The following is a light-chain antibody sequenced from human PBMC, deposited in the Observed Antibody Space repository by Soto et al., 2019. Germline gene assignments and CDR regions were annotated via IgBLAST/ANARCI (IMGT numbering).Light chain of an antibody. CDR3: MQDLQTPRT. V-gene: IGKV2-28*01. CDR1: RSLLHSNGYNY. J-gene: IGKJ1*01. CDR2: LGS. Sequence: DIVMTQSPLSLPVTPGEPASISCRSSRSLLHSNGYNYLHWYLQKPGQSPQLLIYLGSNRASGVPDRFSGSGSGTDFTLKISRVEAEDVGVYYCMQDLQTPRTFGQGTKVEIK.